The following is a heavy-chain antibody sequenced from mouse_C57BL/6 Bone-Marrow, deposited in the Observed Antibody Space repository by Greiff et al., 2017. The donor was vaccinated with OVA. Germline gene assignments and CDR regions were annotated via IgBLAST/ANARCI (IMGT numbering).Heavy chain of an antibody. J-gene: IGHJ3*01. D-gene: IGHD2-4*01. V-gene: IGHV1-54*01. CDR3: ARVYDYDGGPWFAY. CDR2: INPGSGGT. Sequence: QVQLQQSGAELVRPGTSVKVSCKASGYAFTNYLIAWVKQRPGQGLEWIGVINPGSGGTNYNEKFKGKATLTADESSSTAYMQLSSLTSEDSAVYFCARVYDYDGGPWFAYWGQGTLVTVSA. CDR1: GYAFTNYL.